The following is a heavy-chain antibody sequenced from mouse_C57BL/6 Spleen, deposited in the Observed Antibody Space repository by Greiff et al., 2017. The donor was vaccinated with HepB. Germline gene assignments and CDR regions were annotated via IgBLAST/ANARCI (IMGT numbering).Heavy chain of an antibody. D-gene: IGHD2-10*02. CDR2: IYPSDSET. Sequence: VQLQQSGAELVRPGSSVKLSCKASGYTFTSYWMDWVKQRPGQGLEWIGNIYPSDSETHYNQKFKVKATLTVDKSSSTAYMQLSSLTAEDSAVYYCARRYEYIDYWSQGTTLTVSS. J-gene: IGHJ2*01. CDR1: GYTFTSYW. CDR3: ARRYEYIDY. V-gene: IGHV1-61*01.